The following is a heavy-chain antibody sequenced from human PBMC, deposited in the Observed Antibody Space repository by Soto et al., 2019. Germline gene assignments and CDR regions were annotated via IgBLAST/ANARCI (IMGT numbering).Heavy chain of an antibody. J-gene: IGHJ4*02. V-gene: IGHV3-30-3*01. D-gene: IGHD6-6*01. CDR2: ISYGGSNK. CDR3: AKDAEYSSSSGPAAVDY. CDR1: GFTFSNYA. Sequence: GGSLRLSCAASGFTFSNYAIHWVRQAPGKGLEWVAVISYGGSNKYYADSVKGRFTISRDNSKNTLYLQMNSLRAEDTAVYYCAKDAEYSSSSGPAAVDYWGQGTLVTVSS.